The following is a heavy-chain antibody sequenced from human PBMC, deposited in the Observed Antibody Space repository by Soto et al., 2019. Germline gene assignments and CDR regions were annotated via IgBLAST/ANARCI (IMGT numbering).Heavy chain of an antibody. D-gene: IGHD6-19*01. CDR2: ISYDGSNK. CDR3: TKDLVAVAV. V-gene: IGHV3-30*18. Sequence: PGGSLRLSCAASRFTFSNYAMHWVRQAPGKGLEWVAYISYDGSNKHYADSVKGRFTISRDNSKNTLYLQMNSLRVEDTALYYCTKDLVAVAVWGQGTLVTVSS. CDR1: RFTFSNYA. J-gene: IGHJ4*02.